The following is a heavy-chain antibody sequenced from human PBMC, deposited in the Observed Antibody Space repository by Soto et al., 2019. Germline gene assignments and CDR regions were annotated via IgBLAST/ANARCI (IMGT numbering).Heavy chain of an antibody. D-gene: IGHD3-16*02. V-gene: IGHV1-18*01. Sequence: ASVKVSCKASGYTFTSYGISWVRQAPGQGLEWMGWISAYNGNTNYAQKLQGRVTMTTDTSTSTAYMELRSLRSDDTAVYYCAREFGYDYVWGSYRYYFDYWGQGTLVTVSS. J-gene: IGHJ4*02. CDR1: GYTFTSYG. CDR2: ISAYNGNT. CDR3: AREFGYDYVWGSYRYYFDY.